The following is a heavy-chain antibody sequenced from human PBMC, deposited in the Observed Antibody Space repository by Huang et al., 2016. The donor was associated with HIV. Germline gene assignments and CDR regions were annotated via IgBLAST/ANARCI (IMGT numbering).Heavy chain of an antibody. CDR1: GGSITSSNHY. D-gene: IGHD2-2*01. J-gene: IGHJ3*02. CDR2: FYDSGDA. V-gene: IGHV4-39*01. CDR3: ASGEYGKNAYDI. Sequence: QLHLQQSGPGLVRPSETLSLICTVSGGSITSSNHYWGWIRQTPGKGLEWIGNFYDSGDAYYTPSLKNRGSISIDTSKSQFSLRLSAVIATDTAVYYCASGEYGKNAYDIWGQGTVVTVSA.